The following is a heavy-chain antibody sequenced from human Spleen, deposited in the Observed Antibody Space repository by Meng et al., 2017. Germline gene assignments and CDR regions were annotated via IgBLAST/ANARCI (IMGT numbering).Heavy chain of an antibody. Sequence: GSLRLSCAVSGDSVRSRSWWSWVRQSPGKGLEWIGEISNSGTTNYKPALQSRVTISADRSKIQISLNLSRVPAADTAVYYCARDGRAWFGELLNDYWGQGTLVTVSS. CDR3: ARDGRAWFGELLNDY. V-gene: IGHV4-4*02. CDR1: GDSVRSRSW. CDR2: ISNSGTT. D-gene: IGHD3-10*01. J-gene: IGHJ4*02.